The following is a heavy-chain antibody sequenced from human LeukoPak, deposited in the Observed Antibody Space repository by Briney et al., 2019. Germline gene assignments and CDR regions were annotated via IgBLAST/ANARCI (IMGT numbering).Heavy chain of an antibody. J-gene: IGHJ4*02. CDR3: ARDGGSATSDPTLGPY. D-gene: IGHD1-26*01. V-gene: IGHV1-46*01. CDR1: GYTFTSYY. Sequence: ASVKVSCKASGYTFTSYYMHWVRQAPGQGLEWMGIINPSGGSTSYAQKFQGRVTMTRDMSTSTVYMELSSLRSEDTAVYYCARDGGSATSDPTLGPYWGQGTLVTVSS. CDR2: INPSGGST.